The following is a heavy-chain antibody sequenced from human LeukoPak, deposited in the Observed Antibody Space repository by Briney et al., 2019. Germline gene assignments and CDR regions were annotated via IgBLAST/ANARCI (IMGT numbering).Heavy chain of an antibody. Sequence: SGGSLRLSCAASGFTFSSYGMHWVRQAPGKGLEWVAVIWYDGSNKYYADSVKGRFTISRDSSKNTLYLQMNSLRAEDTAVYYCAKGGSWMDVWGQGTTVTVSS. CDR2: IWYDGSNK. CDR3: AKGGSWMDV. J-gene: IGHJ6*02. CDR1: GFTFSSYG. V-gene: IGHV3-30*02.